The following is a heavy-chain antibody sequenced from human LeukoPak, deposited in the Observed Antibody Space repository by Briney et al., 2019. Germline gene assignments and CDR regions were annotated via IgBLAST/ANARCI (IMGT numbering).Heavy chain of an antibody. V-gene: IGHV1-2*02. D-gene: IGHD2-2*01. Sequence: ASVKVSCKASGYTLTDYYAHWVRQAPGQGLEWMGWIHPNSGGTNYAQKFQGRVTMTRDTSISTAYMELSRLTFDDTAVYYCGRKSASRKTSEFDYWGQGTLLTVSS. CDR2: IHPNSGGT. CDR3: GRKSASRKTSEFDY. J-gene: IGHJ4*02. CDR1: GYTLTDYY.